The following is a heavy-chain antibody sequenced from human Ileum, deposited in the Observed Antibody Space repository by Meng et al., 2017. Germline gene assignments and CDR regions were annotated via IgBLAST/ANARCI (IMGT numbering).Heavy chain of an antibody. V-gene: IGHV1-18*01. CDR1: GYTFTSYG. Sequence: ASVKVSCKASGYTFTSYGISWVRQAPGQGLEWMGWISAYNGNTNYAQKLQGRVTMTTDTSTSTAYMELRSLRSDDTAVYYCARARGRYSSSWYQFDPWGQGTLVTVSS. CDR2: ISAYNGNT. CDR3: ARARGRYSSSWYQFDP. J-gene: IGHJ5*02. D-gene: IGHD6-13*01.